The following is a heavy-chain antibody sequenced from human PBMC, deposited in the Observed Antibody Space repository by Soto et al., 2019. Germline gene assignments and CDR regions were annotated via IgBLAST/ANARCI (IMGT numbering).Heavy chain of an antibody. CDR2: ISYDGSNK. CDR1: GFTFSSYA. D-gene: IGHD1-26*01. V-gene: IGHV3-30-3*01. Sequence: QVQLVESGGGVVQPGRSLRLSCAASGFTFSSYAMHWVRQAPGKGLEWVAVISYDGSNKYYADSVKGRFTISRDNSKNTLYPQMNSLRAEDTAVYYCARDLVREAFHYYGMDVWGQGTTVTVSS. CDR3: ARDLVREAFHYYGMDV. J-gene: IGHJ6*02.